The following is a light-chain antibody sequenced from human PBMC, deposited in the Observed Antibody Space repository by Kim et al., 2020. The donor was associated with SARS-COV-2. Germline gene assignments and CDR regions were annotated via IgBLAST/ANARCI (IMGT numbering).Light chain of an antibody. V-gene: IGLV1-44*01. CDR1: NSNIGSNT. Sequence: ELTQPPSASGTPGQRVTISCSGSNSNIGSNTINWYQHLPGTAPKLLIYSNNQRPSGVPDRFSGSESGTSASLAISGLQSDDGTDYYCAAWDDTLNGPVFGGGTQLTVL. CDR3: AAWDDTLNGPV. CDR2: SNN. J-gene: IGLJ3*02.